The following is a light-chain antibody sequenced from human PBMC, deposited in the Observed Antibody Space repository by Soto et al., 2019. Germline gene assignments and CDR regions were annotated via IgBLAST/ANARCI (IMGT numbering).Light chain of an antibody. CDR3: QQYNSYPWT. Sequence: KMTQSPSTLSASVGDRVPIPCGASQSISSGLAWYQQKPGKALKLLIYKASSLESGVPSRFSGSGSGTEFTLTISSLQPDDFATYYCQQYNSYPWTFGQGTKVEIK. CDR2: KAS. J-gene: IGKJ1*01. V-gene: IGKV1-5*03. CDR1: QSISSG.